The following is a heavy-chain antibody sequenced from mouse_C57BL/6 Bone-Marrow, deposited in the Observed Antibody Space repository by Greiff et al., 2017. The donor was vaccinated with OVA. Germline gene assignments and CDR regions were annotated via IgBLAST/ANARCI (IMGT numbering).Heavy chain of an antibody. D-gene: IGHD1-1*01. J-gene: IGHJ3*01. V-gene: IGHV1-64*01. CDR3: ARENYYGSSYWFAY. CDR2: IHPNSGST. CDR1: GYTFTSYW. Sequence: QVQLQQSGAELVKPGASVKLSCKASGYTFTSYWMHWVKQRPGQGLEWIGMIHPNSGSTNYNEKFKSKATLTVDKSSSTAYMQLSSLTSEDSAVYYGARENYYGSSYWFAYWGQGTLVTVSA.